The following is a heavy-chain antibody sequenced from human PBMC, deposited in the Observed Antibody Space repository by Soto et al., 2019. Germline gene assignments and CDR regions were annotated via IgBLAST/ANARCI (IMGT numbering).Heavy chain of an antibody. Sequence: EVQLVESGGGLVQPGGSLRLSCAASGFTFSSYSMNWVRQAPGKGLEWVSYISSSSSTIYYADSVKGRFTISRDNAKNSLYLQMNSLRDEDTAVYYCARKSTVVTPDGYYYGMDVWGQGTTVTVSS. J-gene: IGHJ6*02. CDR2: ISSSSSTI. CDR3: ARKSTVVTPDGYYYGMDV. V-gene: IGHV3-48*02. CDR1: GFTFSSYS. D-gene: IGHD4-17*01.